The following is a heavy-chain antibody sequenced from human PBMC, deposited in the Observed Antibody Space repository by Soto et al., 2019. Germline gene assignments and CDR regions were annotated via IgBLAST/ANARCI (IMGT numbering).Heavy chain of an antibody. CDR3: ARGVGHYDILTGYYLRPLNAFDI. Sequence: GGSLRLSCAASGFTFSSYSMNWVRQAPGKGLEWVSYISSSSSTIYYADSVKGRFTISRDNAKNSLYLQMNSLRAEDTAVYYCARGVGHYDILTGYYLRPLNAFDIWGQGTMVTVSS. J-gene: IGHJ3*02. D-gene: IGHD3-9*01. CDR2: ISSSSSTI. V-gene: IGHV3-48*01. CDR1: GFTFSSYS.